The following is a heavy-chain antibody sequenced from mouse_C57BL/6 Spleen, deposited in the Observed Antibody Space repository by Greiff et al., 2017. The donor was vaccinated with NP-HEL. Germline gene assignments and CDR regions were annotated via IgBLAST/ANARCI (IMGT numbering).Heavy chain of an antibody. CDR1: GFTFSSYA. J-gene: IGHJ2*01. Sequence: EVQGVESGGGLVKPGGSLKLSCAASGFTFSSYAMSWVRQTPEKRLEWVATISDGGSYTYYPDNVKGRFTISRDNAKNNLYLQMSHLKSEDTAMYYCARALGRGGYFDYWGQGTTLTVSS. V-gene: IGHV5-4*01. D-gene: IGHD4-1*01. CDR3: ARALGRGGYFDY. CDR2: ISDGGSYT.